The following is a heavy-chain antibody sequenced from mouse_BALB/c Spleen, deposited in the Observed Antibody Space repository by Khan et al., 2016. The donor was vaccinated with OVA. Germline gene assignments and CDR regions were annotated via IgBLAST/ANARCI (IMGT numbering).Heavy chain of an antibody. J-gene: IGHJ4*01. CDR2: IWGDGST. CDR1: GFSLTGYG. D-gene: IGHD2-10*01. V-gene: IGHV2-6-7*01. CDR3: ARAYYGNYREAMDY. Sequence: VKLLESGPGLVAPSQSLSITCTVSGFSLTGYGVDWVRQPPGKGLEWLGMIWGDGSTDYNSALKSRLSISKDNSKSQVFLKMNSLQTDDTARYYGARAYYGNYREAMDYWGRGTSVTVSS.